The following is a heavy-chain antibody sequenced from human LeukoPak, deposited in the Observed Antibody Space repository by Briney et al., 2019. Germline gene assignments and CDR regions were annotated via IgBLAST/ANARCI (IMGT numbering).Heavy chain of an antibody. Sequence: GGSLRLSCAASGFTVSSNYMSWVRQAPGKGLEWVSVIYSGGSTYYADSVKGRFTISRDNSKNTLYLQMNSLRAENTAVYYCARELTIFGTVIQRYDAFDIWGQGTMVTVSS. CDR3: ARELTIFGTVIQRYDAFDI. V-gene: IGHV3-53*01. D-gene: IGHD3-3*01. CDR1: GFTVSSNY. J-gene: IGHJ3*02. CDR2: IYSGGST.